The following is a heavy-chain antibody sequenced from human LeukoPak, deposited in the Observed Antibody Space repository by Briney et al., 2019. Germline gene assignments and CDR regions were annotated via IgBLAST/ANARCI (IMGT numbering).Heavy chain of an antibody. Sequence: PGGSLRLSCAASGFTFSNAGISWVRQAPGKWLEWVGHVKTKTDGGTTDYAAALKGRFTISRDDSTYRLYLQMNSPQTEVTAGYYCPTGTSIQLWLADYWGQGNLVTASS. CDR1: GFTFSNAG. J-gene: IGHJ4*02. D-gene: IGHD5-18*01. V-gene: IGHV3-15*01. CDR3: PTGTSIQLWLADY. CDR2: VKTKTDGGTT.